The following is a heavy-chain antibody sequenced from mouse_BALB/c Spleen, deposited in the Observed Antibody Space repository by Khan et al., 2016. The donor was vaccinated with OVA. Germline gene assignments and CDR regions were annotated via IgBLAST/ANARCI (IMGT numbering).Heavy chain of an antibody. Sequence: VKLLESGAELAKPGASVKMSCKASGYTFPTYWMHWVKQRPGQGLEWIGYINPTSGYTDYNEKFKDRATLSADRSSSTAYMQLSSLTSEDSAVYYCTRDRIDYWGQGTTLTVSS. V-gene: IGHV1-7*01. J-gene: IGHJ2*01. CDR3: TRDRIDY. CDR2: INPTSGYT. CDR1: GYTFPTYW.